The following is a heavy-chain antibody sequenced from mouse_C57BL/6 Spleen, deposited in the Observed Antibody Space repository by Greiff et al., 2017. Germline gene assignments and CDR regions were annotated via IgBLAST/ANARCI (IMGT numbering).Heavy chain of an antibody. CDR1: GFSFNTYA. CDR2: IRSKSNNYAT. V-gene: IGHV10-1*01. Sequence: DVMLVESGGGLVQPKGSLKLSCAASGFSFNTYAMNWVRQAPGKGLEWVARIRSKSNNYATYYADSVKDRFTISRDDSESMLYLQMNNLKTEDTAMYYCVRHPKGGRYFDVWGTGTTVTVSS. CDR3: VRHPKGGRYFDV. D-gene: IGHD3-3*01. J-gene: IGHJ1*03.